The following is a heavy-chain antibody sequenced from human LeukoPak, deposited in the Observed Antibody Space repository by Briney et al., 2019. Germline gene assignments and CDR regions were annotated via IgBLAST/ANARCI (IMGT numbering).Heavy chain of an antibody. V-gene: IGHV3-30*02. J-gene: IGHJ5*02. CDR3: ASIGYCSSTSCDNWLDP. CDR2: IRYDGSNK. CDR1: GFTFSSYG. Sequence: GGSLRLSCAASGFTFSSYGMHWVRQAPGKGLDWVAFIRYDGSNKYYADSVKGRFTISRDNSKNTLYLQMNSLRAEDTAVYYCASIGYCSSTSCDNWLDPWGQGTLVTVSS. D-gene: IGHD2-2*01.